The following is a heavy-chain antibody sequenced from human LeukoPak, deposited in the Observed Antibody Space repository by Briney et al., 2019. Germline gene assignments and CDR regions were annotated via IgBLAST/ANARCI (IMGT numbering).Heavy chain of an antibody. CDR2: ISSTSGYI. CDR3: ARDPTTYGSGSYYYYFDY. V-gene: IGHV3-21*01. Sequence: GSLRLSSAASGFTFSSYSMNWVRQAPGKGLEWVSSISSTSGYIYYADPVKGRFTISRDNAKNSLYLQMNSLRAEDTAVYYCARDPTTYGSGSYYYYFDYWGQGTLVTVSS. CDR1: GFTFSSYS. D-gene: IGHD3-10*01. J-gene: IGHJ4*02.